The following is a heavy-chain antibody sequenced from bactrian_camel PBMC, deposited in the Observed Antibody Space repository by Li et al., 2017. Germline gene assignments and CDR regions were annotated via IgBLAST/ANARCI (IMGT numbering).Heavy chain of an antibody. D-gene: IGHD2*01. CDR2: IDAEVGST. CDR3: AAGQPWRSLLRDVEYGY. J-gene: IGHJ4*01. V-gene: IGHV3S68*01. Sequence: HVQLVESGGGSVQAGGSLTLSCVASGKSIATYAMGWFRQAPGAEREGVAGIDAEVGSTIYADSVEGRFTISRDNAKNTLYLQMNSLKPEDTAMYYCAAGQPWRSLLRDVEYGYWGQGTQVTVS. CDR1: GKSIATYA.